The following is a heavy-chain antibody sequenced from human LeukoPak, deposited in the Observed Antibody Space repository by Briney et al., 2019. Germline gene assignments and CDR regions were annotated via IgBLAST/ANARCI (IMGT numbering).Heavy chain of an antibody. CDR1: GFTFDDYA. Sequence: PGGTLRLSSAASGFTFDDYAMHWVRQAPGKGLEWVSGISWNSGSIGYADSVKGRFTISRDNAKNSLYLQMNSLRAEDTALYYCAKDLTYYDFWSGTYGMDVWGQGTTVTVSS. CDR2: ISWNSGSI. J-gene: IGHJ6*02. CDR3: AKDLTYYDFWSGTYGMDV. V-gene: IGHV3-9*01. D-gene: IGHD3-3*01.